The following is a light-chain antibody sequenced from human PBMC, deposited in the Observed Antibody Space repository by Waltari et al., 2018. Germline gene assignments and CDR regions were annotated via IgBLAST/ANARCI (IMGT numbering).Light chain of an antibody. CDR3: QKYGSLPAT. J-gene: IGKJ1*01. CDR2: DGS. Sequence: TQSPGTLSLSTGEGATLSCRASLSVSRYLAWYQQKPGQAPRLFIYDGSSRATGIPARFSGSGSGTDFSLTISRLEPEDFAVYYCQKYGSLPATFGQGTKVEIK. CDR1: LSVSRY. V-gene: IGKV3-20*01.